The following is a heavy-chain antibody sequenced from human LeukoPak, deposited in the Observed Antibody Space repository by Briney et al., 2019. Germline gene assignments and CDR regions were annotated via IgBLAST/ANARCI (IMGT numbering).Heavy chain of an antibody. CDR3: ASGYCSGRSCYFHY. CDR2: IYYSGST. J-gene: IGHJ4*02. D-gene: IGHD2-15*01. CDR1: GGSISSYY. V-gene: IGHV4-59*01. Sequence: SETLSLTCTVSGGSISSYYWSWIRQPPGKGLEWIGYIYYSGSTNYNPSLKSRVTISVDTSNNQFSLKLSSVTAADTAVYYCASGYCSGRSCYFHYWGQGALVTVSS.